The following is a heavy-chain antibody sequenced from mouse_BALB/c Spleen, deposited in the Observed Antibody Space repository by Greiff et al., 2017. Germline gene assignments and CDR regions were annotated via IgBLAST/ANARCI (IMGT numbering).Heavy chain of an antibody. J-gene: IGHJ4*01. V-gene: IGHV1-9*01. CDR2: ILPGSGST. CDR3: ARSHRSPYYYAMDY. D-gene: IGHD2-14*01. Sequence: VQGVESGAELMKPGASVKISCKATGYTFSSYWIEWVKQRPGHGLEWIGEILPGSGSTNYNEKFKGKATFTADTSSNTAYMQLSSLTSEDSAVYYCARSHRSPYYYAMDYWGQGTSVTVSS. CDR1: GYTFSSYW.